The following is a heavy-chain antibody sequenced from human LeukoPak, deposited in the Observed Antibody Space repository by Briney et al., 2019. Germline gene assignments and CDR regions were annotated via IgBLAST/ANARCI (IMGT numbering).Heavy chain of an antibody. CDR1: GGTFSSYA. CDR3: ARDLLGYCSSTSCYYYYYMDV. D-gene: IGHD2-2*01. CDR2: IIPIFGTA. Sequence: SVKVSCKASGGTFSSYAISWARQAPGQGLEWMGGIIPIFGTANYAQKFQGRVTITTDESTSTAYMELSSLRSEDTAVYYCARDLLGYCSSTSCYYYYYMDVWGKGTTVTVSS. V-gene: IGHV1-69*05. J-gene: IGHJ6*03.